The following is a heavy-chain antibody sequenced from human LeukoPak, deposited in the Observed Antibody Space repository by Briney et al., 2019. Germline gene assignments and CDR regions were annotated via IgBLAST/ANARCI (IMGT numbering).Heavy chain of an antibody. D-gene: IGHD5-12*01. J-gene: IGHJ4*02. V-gene: IGHV3-23*01. CDR3: ARGPSGYHNT. CDR2: ISGSGGST. Sequence: GGSLRLSCAASGFSFSRAWMSWVRQAPGKGLEWVSAISGSGGSTYYADSVKGRFTISRDNSKNTLYLQMNSLRAEDTAVYYCARGPSGYHNTGGQGTLVTVSS. CDR1: GFSFSRAW.